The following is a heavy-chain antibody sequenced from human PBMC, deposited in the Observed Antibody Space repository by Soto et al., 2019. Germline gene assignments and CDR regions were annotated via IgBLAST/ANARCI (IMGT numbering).Heavy chain of an antibody. D-gene: IGHD4-17*01. CDR3: ARGREGVYGDYFRSYFDY. CDR2: IWDDGSKK. Sequence: QVQLVEFGGGVVQPGRSLRLSCAASGFKFTTSGMHWVRQAPGKGLECVAMIWDDGSKKQYSDSVKGRFIISRDNSNNTLYLQMSSLRAEDTAIYYCARGREGVYGDYFRSYFDYWGQGVRVTVSS. V-gene: IGHV3-33*01. CDR1: GFKFTTSG. J-gene: IGHJ4*02.